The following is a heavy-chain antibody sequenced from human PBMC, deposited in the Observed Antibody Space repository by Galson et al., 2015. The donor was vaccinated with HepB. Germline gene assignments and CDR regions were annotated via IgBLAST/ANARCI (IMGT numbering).Heavy chain of an antibody. CDR3: ARDRYYYGSGSYTTPPILNDY. Sequence: SLRLSCAASGFTFNSYSMNWVHQAPGKGLEWVSYISSSSSTIYYADSVKGRFTISRDNAKNSLYLQMNSLRAEDTAVYYCARDRYYYGSGSYTTPPILNDYWGQGTLVTVSS. CDR1: GFTFNSYS. CDR2: ISSSSSTI. D-gene: IGHD3-10*01. V-gene: IGHV3-48*01. J-gene: IGHJ4*02.